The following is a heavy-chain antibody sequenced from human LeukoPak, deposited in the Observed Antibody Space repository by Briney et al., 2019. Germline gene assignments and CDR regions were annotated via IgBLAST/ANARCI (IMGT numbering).Heavy chain of an antibody. CDR1: GGTFSSYA. D-gene: IGHD3-22*01. Sequence: SVRVSCKASGGTFSSYAISWVRQAPGQGLEWMGGIIPIFGTANYAQKFQGRVTITADESTSTAYMELSSLRSEDTAVYYCARWKYYYDSSGYHPHPFFDYWGQGTLVTVSS. CDR2: IIPIFGTA. J-gene: IGHJ4*02. V-gene: IGHV1-69*13. CDR3: ARWKYYYDSSGYHPHPFFDY.